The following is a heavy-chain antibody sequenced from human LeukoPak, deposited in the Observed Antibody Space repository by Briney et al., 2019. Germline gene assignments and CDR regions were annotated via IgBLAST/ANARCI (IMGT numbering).Heavy chain of an antibody. CDR3: ARGTTAAAGIFDC. Sequence: SETLSLTCSVSGDSISSYYWSWVRQPAGKGLEWIGRIYSSGSTNYNPSLNSRVTVSVDTSNNQFSLRLTSVTAADTAVYYCARGTTAAAGIFDCWGQGTLVTVSS. J-gene: IGHJ4*02. D-gene: IGHD6-13*01. CDR1: GDSISSYY. V-gene: IGHV4-4*07. CDR2: IYSSGST.